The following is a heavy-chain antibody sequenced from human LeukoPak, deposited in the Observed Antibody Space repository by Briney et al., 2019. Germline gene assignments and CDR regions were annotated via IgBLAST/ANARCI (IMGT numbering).Heavy chain of an antibody. CDR1: GYTFTSYG. Sequence: ASVKVSCKASGYTFTSYGISWVRQAPGQGLEWMGWISAYNGNTNYAQKLQGRVTMTTDTSTSTAYMELRSLRSDDTAVYYCARGAYSSGWYEHAFDIWGQGTMVTVSS. CDR3: ARGAYSSGWYEHAFDI. CDR2: ISAYNGNT. D-gene: IGHD6-19*01. J-gene: IGHJ3*02. V-gene: IGHV1-18*01.